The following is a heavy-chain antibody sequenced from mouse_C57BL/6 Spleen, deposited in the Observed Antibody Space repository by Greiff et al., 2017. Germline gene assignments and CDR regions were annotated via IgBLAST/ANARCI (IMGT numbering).Heavy chain of an antibody. CDR3: ARGGYYGSRGYFDV. J-gene: IGHJ1*03. CDR1: GFTFSDYY. D-gene: IGHD1-1*01. Sequence: EVKLVESGGGLVQPGGSLKLSCAASGFTFSDYYMYWVRQTPEKRLEWVAYISNGGGSTYYPDTVKGRFTIARDNAKNTLYLQRSRLKSEDTAMYYCARGGYYGSRGYFDVWGTGTTVTVSS. V-gene: IGHV5-12*01. CDR2: ISNGGGST.